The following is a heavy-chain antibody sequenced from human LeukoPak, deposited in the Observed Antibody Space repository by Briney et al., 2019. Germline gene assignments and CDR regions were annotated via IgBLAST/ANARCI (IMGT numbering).Heavy chain of an antibody. CDR2: ISAGGATM. CDR3: ARDPGGVVYFDY. J-gene: IGHJ4*02. Sequence: PGGSLRLSCAASGFTFSSYTMNWVRQAPGKGLEWVSYISAGGATMYYADSVKGRFTISRDNAKNSLYLQMNSLRDEDTAVYYCARDPGGVVYFDYWGQGTLVTVSS. D-gene: IGHD2-8*01. CDR1: GFTFSSYT. V-gene: IGHV3-48*02.